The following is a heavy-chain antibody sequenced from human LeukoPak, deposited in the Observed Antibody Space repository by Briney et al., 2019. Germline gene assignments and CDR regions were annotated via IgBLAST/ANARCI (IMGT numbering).Heavy chain of an antibody. CDR2: IYTTGST. Sequence: SETLSLTCTVSGGSISSYCWSWIRQPAGKGLEWIGRIYTTGSTNYNPSLKSRVTMSVDTSKNQFSLTLSSVTAADTAVYYCARTHSSRYNWFDPWGQGTLVTVSS. CDR1: GGSISSYC. J-gene: IGHJ5*02. CDR3: ARTHSSRYNWFDP. V-gene: IGHV4-4*07. D-gene: IGHD6-13*01.